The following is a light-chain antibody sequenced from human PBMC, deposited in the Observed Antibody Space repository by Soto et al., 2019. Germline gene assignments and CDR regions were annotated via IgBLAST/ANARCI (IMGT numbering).Light chain of an antibody. J-gene: IGKJ2*01. CDR3: QQYGRSPLLYT. CDR2: GSS. V-gene: IGKV3-20*01. CDR1: QSVNSNF. Sequence: EIVLTQSPGTLSLSPGERATLSCRASQSVNSNFLAWYQQKPGQAPRLLVYGSSTRAASVPDRFSGSGSGTDFTLTISRLEPEDFAVYYCQQYGRSPLLYTFGQGTKLGVK.